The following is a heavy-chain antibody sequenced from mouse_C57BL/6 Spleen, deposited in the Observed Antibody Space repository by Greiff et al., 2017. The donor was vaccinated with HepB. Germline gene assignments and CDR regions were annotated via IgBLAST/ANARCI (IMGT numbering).Heavy chain of an antibody. CDR1: GYAFSSSW. V-gene: IGHV1-82*01. Sequence: VQLQQSGPELVKPGASVKISCKASGYAFSSSWMNWVKQRPGKGLEWIGRIYPGDGDTNYNGKFKGKATLTVDKSSSTAYMQLSSLTSEDSAVYFCARKRYPYAMDYWGQGTSVTVSS. D-gene: IGHD2-14*01. CDR3: ARKRYPYAMDY. J-gene: IGHJ4*01. CDR2: IYPGDGDT.